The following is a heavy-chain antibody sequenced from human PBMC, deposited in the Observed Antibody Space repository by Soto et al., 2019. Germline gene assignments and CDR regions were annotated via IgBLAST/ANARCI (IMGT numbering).Heavy chain of an antibody. CDR3: ARHLYDYVWGSYRH. Sequence: QVQLVQSGAEVKETGSSVKVSCKSSGYIFKNYAVTWLRQAPGQGLEWMGGIIPVFGTPDYSQKFRGRVTITADESTSTVYMELRSLTSEDTADYYCARHLYDYVWGSYRHWGQGTLVTVSS. D-gene: IGHD3-16*02. J-gene: IGHJ4*02. CDR2: IIPVFGTP. CDR1: GYIFKNYA. V-gene: IGHV1-69*01.